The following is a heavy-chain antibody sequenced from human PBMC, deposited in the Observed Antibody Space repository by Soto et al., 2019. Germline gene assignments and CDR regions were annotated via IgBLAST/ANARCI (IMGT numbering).Heavy chain of an antibody. Sequence: GESLKISCAASGFTFSSYSMNWVRQAPGRGLEWVSSISSSSSYIYYADSVKGRFTISRDNAKNSLYLQMNSLRAEDTAVYYCARDGVGILTDYYYYGMDVWGQGTTVTVSS. J-gene: IGHJ6*02. V-gene: IGHV3-21*01. D-gene: IGHD3-9*01. CDR3: ARDGVGILTDYYYYGMDV. CDR2: ISSSSSYI. CDR1: GFTFSSYS.